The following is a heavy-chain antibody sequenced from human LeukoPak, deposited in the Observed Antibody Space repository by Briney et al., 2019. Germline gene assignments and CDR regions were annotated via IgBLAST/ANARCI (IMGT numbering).Heavy chain of an antibody. Sequence: SVKVSCKASGGTFSSYAISWVRQAPGQGLEWMGRTIPIFDITDYAQKFQGRVTIIADKSTSTAYMELSSLRSEDTAVYYCARDELSDGYNYFDYWGQGTLVTVSS. CDR3: ARDELSDGYNYFDY. CDR2: TIPIFDIT. CDR1: GGTFSSYA. V-gene: IGHV1-69*04. D-gene: IGHD5-24*01. J-gene: IGHJ4*02.